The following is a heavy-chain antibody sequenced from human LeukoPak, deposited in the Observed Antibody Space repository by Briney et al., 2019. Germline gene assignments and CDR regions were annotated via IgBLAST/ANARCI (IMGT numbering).Heavy chain of an antibody. Sequence: PGGSLRLSCAASGFTFSSYSMNWVRQAPGKGLEWVSYISSSSSTIYYADSVKGRFTISRDNAKNSLYLQMNSLRAEDTAIYYCARDSAFSSYSYWGQGALVTVSS. CDR3: ARDSAFSSYSY. CDR1: GFTFSSYS. D-gene: IGHD2-15*01. V-gene: IGHV3-48*01. CDR2: ISSSSSTI. J-gene: IGHJ4*02.